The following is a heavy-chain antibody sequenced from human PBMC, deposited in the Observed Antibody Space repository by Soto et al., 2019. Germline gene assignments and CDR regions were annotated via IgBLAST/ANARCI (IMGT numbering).Heavy chain of an antibody. Sequence: GGSLRLSCAASGFTFSSYAMSGVRQAPGKGLDWVSTITGDGLTTYDADSVKGRFTISRDNSKSTLYLQLNSLRVDDTAVYYCAKDPLQLVSGLFDPWGQGTLVTVSS. CDR3: AKDPLQLVSGLFDP. CDR1: GFTFSSYA. D-gene: IGHD3-10*01. V-gene: IGHV3-23*01. CDR2: ITGDGLTT. J-gene: IGHJ5*02.